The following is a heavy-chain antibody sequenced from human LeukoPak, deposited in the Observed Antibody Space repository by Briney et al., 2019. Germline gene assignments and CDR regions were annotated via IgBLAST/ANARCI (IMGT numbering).Heavy chain of an antibody. J-gene: IGHJ6*02. CDR1: GLTFSDYS. CDR3: ARWNTADYYGMDV. Sequence: GGSLSLSCAASGLTFSDYSMTWVRQAPGKGLFWVSGISAGGGSTYYADSVKGRFTISRDNAKNTLYLQMNSLRAEDTAVYYCARWNTADYYGMDVWGQGTTVTVSS. CDR2: ISAGGGST. D-gene: IGHD1-1*01. V-gene: IGHV3-74*01.